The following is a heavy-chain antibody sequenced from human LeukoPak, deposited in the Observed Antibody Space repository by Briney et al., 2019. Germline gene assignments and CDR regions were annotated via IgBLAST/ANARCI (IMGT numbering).Heavy chain of an antibody. CDR2: INAGNGNT. D-gene: IGHD6-19*01. Sequence: VASVTVSCTASGYTFTSYAMHWVRQAPGQRLEWMGWINAGNGNTKYSQKFQGRVTITRDTSASTAYMEPSSLRSEDTAVYYCAGIMAGTEFDYWGQGTLVTVSS. V-gene: IGHV1-3*01. CDR1: GYTFTSYA. CDR3: AGIMAGTEFDY. J-gene: IGHJ4*02.